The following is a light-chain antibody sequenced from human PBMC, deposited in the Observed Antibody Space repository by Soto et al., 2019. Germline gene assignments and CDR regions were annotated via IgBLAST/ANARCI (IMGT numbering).Light chain of an antibody. V-gene: IGKV3-11*01. CDR2: DAS. CDR3: QQYNNWPWT. J-gene: IGKJ1*01. Sequence: EIVLTQSPATLSLSPWERATLSSRASQSVSSYLAWHQQKPGQAPRLLIYDASNRATGIPARFSGSGSGTDFTLTISSLEPEDFAVYFCQQYNNWPWTFGQGTKVDIK. CDR1: QSVSSY.